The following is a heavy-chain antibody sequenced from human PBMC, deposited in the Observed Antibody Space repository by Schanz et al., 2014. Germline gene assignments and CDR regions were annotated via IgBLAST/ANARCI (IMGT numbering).Heavy chain of an antibody. D-gene: IGHD2-2*02. CDR1: GGSFSGYY. CDR2: IYHTGST. V-gene: IGHV4-34*01. J-gene: IGHJ6*03. Sequence: QVQLQQWGAGLLKPSETLSLTCGVFGGSFSGYYWSWIRQPPGKGLEWIGEIYHTGSTNYNPSLKSRVTISVDTSKNQFSLRLSSVTAADTAVYYCARGGARRFPVVPDAIQGLRGHYYYYCLDVWGKGTTVTASS. CDR3: ARGGARRFPVVPDAIQGLRGHYYYYCLDV.